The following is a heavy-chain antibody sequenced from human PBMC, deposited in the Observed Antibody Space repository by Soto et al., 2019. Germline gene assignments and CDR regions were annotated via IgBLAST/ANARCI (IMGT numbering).Heavy chain of an antibody. CDR3: ARVPPWGDSGSFYIQHYDS. V-gene: IGHV1-3*01. J-gene: IGHJ4*02. CDR2: INVGSGNT. CDR1: GNSFVTYA. Sequence: ASVKVSCKSSGNSFVTYAIHWVRQAPGQRLQWMGWINVGSGNTKSAQDFQGRVTFTRDTAATTTFMELSSLRSEDAAVYYCARVPPWGDSGSFYIQHYDSWGQGTLVTVSS. D-gene: IGHD3-10*01.